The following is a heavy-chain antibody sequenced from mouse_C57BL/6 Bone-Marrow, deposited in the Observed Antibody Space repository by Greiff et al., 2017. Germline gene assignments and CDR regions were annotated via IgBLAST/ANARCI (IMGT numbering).Heavy chain of an antibody. CDR2: IYPGDGDT. V-gene: IGHV1-82*01. CDR3: ARSWDGWFAY. J-gene: IGHJ3*01. CDR1: GYAFSSSW. D-gene: IGHD4-1*01. Sequence: VQLQQSGPELVKPGASVKISCKASGYAFSSSWMNWVKQRPGQGLEWIGRIYPGDGDTNYNGKFKGKATLTADKSSSTAYMQLSSLTSEDSAVXFCARSWDGWFAYWGQGTLVTVSA.